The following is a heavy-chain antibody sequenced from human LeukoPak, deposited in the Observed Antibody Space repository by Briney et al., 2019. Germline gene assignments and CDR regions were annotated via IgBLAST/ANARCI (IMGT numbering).Heavy chain of an antibody. CDR3: ARERYYSSGNYNNRIDY. CDR2: ISAYNGNT. CDR1: GYSFPSYG. V-gene: IGHV1-18*01. J-gene: IGHJ4*02. Sequence: GASVKVSCKASGYSFPSYGINWVRQAPGQGLEWMGWISAYNGNTNYAQNLQGRVTMTTDTSTSTAYMELRSLRSDDTAVYYCARERYYSSGNYNNRIDYWGQGTLVTVSS. D-gene: IGHD3-10*01.